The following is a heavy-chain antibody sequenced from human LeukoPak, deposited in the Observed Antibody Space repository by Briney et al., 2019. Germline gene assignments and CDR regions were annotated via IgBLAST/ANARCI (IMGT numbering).Heavy chain of an antibody. V-gene: IGHV1-69*04. CDR1: GGTFSSYA. D-gene: IGHD2-15*01. CDR2: IIPILGIA. J-gene: IGHJ5*02. CDR3: ARVLVVAAKGNWFDP. Sequence: SVKVSCKASGGTFSSYAISWVRQAPGQGLEWMGRIIPILGIANYAQKFQGRVTITADKSTSTAYMELSSLRSEDTAVYYCARVLVVAAKGNWFDPWGQGTLVTVSS.